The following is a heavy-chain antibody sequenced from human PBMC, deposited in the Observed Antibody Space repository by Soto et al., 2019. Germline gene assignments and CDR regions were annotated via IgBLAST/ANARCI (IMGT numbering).Heavy chain of an antibody. J-gene: IGHJ4*02. CDR1: SGSISVTNVF. D-gene: IGHD1-20*01. CDR2: VDYSGTA. V-gene: IGHV4-39*01. Sequence: SETLSLTCTVSSGSISVTNVFWGWVRQPPGKGLEWIGNVDYSGTAYFSPSLATRVTFHVDTSKNQLSLTLYSVTAADTAVYYCARITGRHLDYWGQGILVTVSS. CDR3: ARITGRHLDY.